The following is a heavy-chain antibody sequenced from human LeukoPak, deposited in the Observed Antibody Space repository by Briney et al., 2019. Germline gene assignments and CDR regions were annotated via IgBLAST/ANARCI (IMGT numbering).Heavy chain of an antibody. D-gene: IGHD3-10*01. CDR2: INPSGGRT. V-gene: IGHV1-46*01. J-gene: IGHJ4*02. Sequence: ASVKVSCKASGYTFTVYYMHWVRQAPGQGLEWMGIINPSGGRTDYAQKFQGRLTMTRDTSTTTVYMELSSLRSDDTAVYYCARDIRFGEGFVYWGQGTLVTVSS. CDR1: GYTFTVYY. CDR3: ARDIRFGEGFVY.